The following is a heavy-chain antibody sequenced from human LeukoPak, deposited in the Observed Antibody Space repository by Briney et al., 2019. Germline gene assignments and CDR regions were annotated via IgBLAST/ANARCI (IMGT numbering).Heavy chain of an antibody. D-gene: IGHD1-26*01. CDR3: ATDTRKGRSYWGVFDY. CDR1: GFTVSSNY. V-gene: IGHV3-53*01. Sequence: PGGSLRLSCAVSGFTVSSNYMSWVRQAPGKGLEWVSVIYSGGSTYYAGSVKGRFTISRDNSKNTLYLQMNSLRAEDTAVYYCATDTRKGRSYWGVFDYWGQGTLVTVSS. CDR2: IYSGGST. J-gene: IGHJ4*02.